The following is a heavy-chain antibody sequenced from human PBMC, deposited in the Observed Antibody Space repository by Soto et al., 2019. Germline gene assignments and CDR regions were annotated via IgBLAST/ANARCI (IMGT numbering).Heavy chain of an antibody. CDR1: GFTFSTYF. J-gene: IGHJ4*02. V-gene: IGHV3-7*01. Sequence: EVQLVESGGDLVQPGGSLRLSCAASGFTFSTYFMTWVRQAPGKGLEWVATIKPDGSERWYVDSVKGRFTISRDNAKNSLYLEMNSLRAEDTAVYFCASDLNWPNFWGQGSLVAVSS. CDR3: ASDLNWPNF. D-gene: IGHD1-20*01. CDR2: IKPDGSER.